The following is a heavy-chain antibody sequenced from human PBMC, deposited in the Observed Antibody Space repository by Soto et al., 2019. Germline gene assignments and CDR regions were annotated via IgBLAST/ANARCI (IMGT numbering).Heavy chain of an antibody. CDR2: ICTSGST. J-gene: IGHJ4*02. V-gene: IGHV4-4*07. CDR1: GGSISSCY. CDR3: ARDPRTYYDFWSGPGYFDY. D-gene: IGHD3-3*01. Sequence: SETLSLTCTVSGGSISSCYWSWIRQPAGKGLEWIGRICTSGSTNYNPSLKSRVTMSVDTSKNQFSLKLSSVTAADTAVYYCARDPRTYYDFWSGPGYFDYWGQGTLVTASS.